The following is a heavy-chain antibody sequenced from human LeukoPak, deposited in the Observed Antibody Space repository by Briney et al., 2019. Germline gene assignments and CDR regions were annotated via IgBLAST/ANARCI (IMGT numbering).Heavy chain of an antibody. CDR2: ISSSGSTI. J-gene: IGHJ4*02. CDR3: ARDNDYGDYGVDY. D-gene: IGHD4-17*01. V-gene: IGHV3-48*03. Sequence: PGGSLRLSCAASGFTFSNYEMNWVRQAPGKGLEWISYISSSGSTIYYGDSVKGRFTISRDNAKNSLYLQMNSLRAEDTAVYYCARDNDYGDYGVDYWGQGTLVTVSS. CDR1: GFTFSNYE.